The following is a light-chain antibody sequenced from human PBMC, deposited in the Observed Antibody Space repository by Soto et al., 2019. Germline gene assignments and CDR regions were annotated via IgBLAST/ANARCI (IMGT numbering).Light chain of an antibody. V-gene: IGKV1-9*01. J-gene: IGKJ1*01. Sequence: DIQLTQSPSFLSSSVGDRFTITCRASQGISSYLAWYQQKPGKAPKLLIYAASTLQSGVPSRFSGSGSGTDFTLTISSLQPEDFATYYCQQLNSYPTFGQGTKVDIK. CDR1: QGISSY. CDR2: AAS. CDR3: QQLNSYPT.